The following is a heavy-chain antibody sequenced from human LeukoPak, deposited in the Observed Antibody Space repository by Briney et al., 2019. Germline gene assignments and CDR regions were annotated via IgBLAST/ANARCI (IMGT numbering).Heavy chain of an antibody. CDR2: ISTSSTYI. V-gene: IGHV3-21*04. CDR3: LGYCSGGSCYSGAH. J-gene: IGHJ4*02. Sequence: GGSPRLSCAASGFTFSSYTMNWVRQAPGKGLEWVSSISTSSTYIYYADSVKGRFTISRDNANNSLYLHMNSLRAEDTAVYYCLGYCSGGSCYSGAHWGQGTLVTVSS. CDR1: GFTFSSYT. D-gene: IGHD2-15*01.